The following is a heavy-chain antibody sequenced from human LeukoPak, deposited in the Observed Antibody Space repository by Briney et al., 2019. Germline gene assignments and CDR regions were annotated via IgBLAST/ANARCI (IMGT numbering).Heavy chain of an antibody. D-gene: IGHD1-20*01. Sequence: SQTLSLTCTVSGDSISSGDYYWSWIRQPAGKGLEWIGRISSSGSTNYNPSLKSRVTISVDTSKNQFSLKLSSVTAADTAVYYCARAPSITGTTYAFDIWGQGTMVTVSS. J-gene: IGHJ3*02. CDR2: ISSSGST. CDR3: ARAPSITGTTYAFDI. V-gene: IGHV4-61*02. CDR1: GDSISSGDYY.